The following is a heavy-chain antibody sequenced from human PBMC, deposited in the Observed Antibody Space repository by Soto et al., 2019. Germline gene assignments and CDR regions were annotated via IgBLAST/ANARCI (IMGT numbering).Heavy chain of an antibody. D-gene: IGHD6-6*01. CDR1: GFTFSSYS. CDR3: ARDLSSSSEDAFDI. Sequence: EVQLVESGGGLVKPGGSLRLSCAASGFTFSSYSMNWVRQAPGKGLEWVSSISSSSSYIYYADSVKGRFTISRDNAKNSLYLQMNSLRAEDTAVYYCARDLSSSSEDAFDIWGQGTVVTVSS. V-gene: IGHV3-21*01. J-gene: IGHJ3*02. CDR2: ISSSSSYI.